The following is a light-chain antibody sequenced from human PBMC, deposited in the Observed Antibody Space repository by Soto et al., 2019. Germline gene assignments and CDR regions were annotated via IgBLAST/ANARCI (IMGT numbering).Light chain of an antibody. V-gene: IGKV3-15*01. J-gene: IGKJ1*01. CDR1: QSVRSN. Sequence: EIVMTQSPATLSVSPGERATLSCRASQSVRSNLAWYQQKPGQAPSLLIYGASTRATGIPARFSGSGSGTEFTLTISSLQSEDFAVYYCQQYNNWTRTFGQGTKVEIK. CDR3: QQYNNWTRT. CDR2: GAS.